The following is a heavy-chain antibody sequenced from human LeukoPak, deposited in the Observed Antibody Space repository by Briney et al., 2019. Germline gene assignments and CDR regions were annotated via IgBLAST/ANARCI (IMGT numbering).Heavy chain of an antibody. CDR1: GGSFSSGGYP. CDR2: IYHTGAT. V-gene: IGHV4-30-2*01. CDR3: ARSSTADFDL. Sequence: PSQTLSLTCAVFGGSFSSGGYPWSWIRQPPGKGLEWIGYIYHTGATYYNPSLKNRVTISVDKSKNLLSLNLTSVTAADTAVYYCARSSTADFDLWGRGTLVTVSS. D-gene: IGHD2-2*01. J-gene: IGHJ2*01.